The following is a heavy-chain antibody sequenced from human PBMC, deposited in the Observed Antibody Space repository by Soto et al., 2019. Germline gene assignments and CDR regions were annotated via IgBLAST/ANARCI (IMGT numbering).Heavy chain of an antibody. J-gene: IGHJ4*02. CDR1: GYSFTNYW. V-gene: IGHV5-51*01. D-gene: IGHD6-19*01. Sequence: VASLKISCHGSGYSFTNYWIAWVRQTPGKGLEWMGVIYPGDSDTRYSPSFQGQVSISADKSISTAYLQWSSLKASDTAMYYCARRGIAMEYSDYWGRGTLVTVSS. CDR2: IYPGDSDT. CDR3: ARRGIAMEYSDY.